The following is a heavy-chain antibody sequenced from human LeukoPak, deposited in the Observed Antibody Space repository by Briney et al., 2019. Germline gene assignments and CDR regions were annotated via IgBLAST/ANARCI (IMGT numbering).Heavy chain of an antibody. CDR1: GFTFSSYG. V-gene: IGHV3-33*01. D-gene: IGHD3-9*01. CDR2: IWYDGSNK. Sequence: GGSLRLSCAASGFTFSSYGMHWVRQAPGKGLEWVAVIWYDGSNKYYADSVKGGFTISRDNSKNTLYLQINTLSAEDTAVYYCARDAPTVRYFDWLLSYVMDVWGQGTTVTVSS. CDR3: ARDAPTVRYFDWLLSYVMDV. J-gene: IGHJ6*02.